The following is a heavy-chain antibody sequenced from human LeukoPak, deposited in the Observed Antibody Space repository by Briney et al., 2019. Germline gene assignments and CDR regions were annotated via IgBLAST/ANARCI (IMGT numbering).Heavy chain of an antibody. Sequence: SETLSLTCAVYGGSFSGYYWSWIRQPPGKGLEWIGEINHSGSTNYNPSLKSRVTISVDTSKNQFSLKLSSVTAADTAVYYCARYYYDSSGYYYFDYWGQGTLVTVSS. D-gene: IGHD3-22*01. CDR2: INHSGST. CDR1: GGSFSGYY. CDR3: ARYYYDSSGYYYFDY. J-gene: IGHJ4*02. V-gene: IGHV4-34*01.